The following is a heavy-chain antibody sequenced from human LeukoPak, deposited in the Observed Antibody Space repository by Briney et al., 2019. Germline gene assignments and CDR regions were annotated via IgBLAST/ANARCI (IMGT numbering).Heavy chain of an antibody. CDR3: ASGYDDPFFDY. CDR1: GFTFNNYA. J-gene: IGHJ4*02. Sequence: GGSLRLSCAASGFTFNNYAMSWVRQAPGKGLEWVSIISDSGGLTYYADLVKGRFTISRDNSKNTLYLQMNSLRAEDTAVYYCASGYDDPFFDYWGQGTLVTVSS. V-gene: IGHV3-23*01. CDR2: ISDSGGLT. D-gene: IGHD5-12*01.